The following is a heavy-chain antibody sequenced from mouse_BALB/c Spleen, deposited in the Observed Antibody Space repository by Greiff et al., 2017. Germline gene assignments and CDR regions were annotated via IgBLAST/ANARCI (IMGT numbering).Heavy chain of an antibody. Sequence: EVKVVESGGGLVQPKGSLKLSCAASGFTFNTYAMNWVRQAPGKGLEWVARIRSKSNNYATYYADSVKDRFTISRDDSQSMLYLQMNNLKTEDTAMYYCVRYDYGDAMDYWGQGTSVTVSS. J-gene: IGHJ4*01. CDR2: IRSKSNNYAT. V-gene: IGHV10-1*02. D-gene: IGHD2-4*01. CDR1: GFTFNTYA. CDR3: VRYDYGDAMDY.